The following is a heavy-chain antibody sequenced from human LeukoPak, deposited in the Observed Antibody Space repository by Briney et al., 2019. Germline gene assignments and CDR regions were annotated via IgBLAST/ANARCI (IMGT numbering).Heavy chain of an antibody. Sequence: GGSLRLSCAVSGFIFSSYSMNWVRQAPGKGLEWTSYINSGGTTMYYADSVKGRFTISRDNTNNSLHLQIDSLRAEDTAIYYCVRGPTLRWAFDIWGQGTKLTVSS. CDR2: INSGGTTM. D-gene: IGHD2-15*01. CDR3: VRGPTLRWAFDI. CDR1: GFIFSSYS. V-gene: IGHV3-48*04. J-gene: IGHJ3*02.